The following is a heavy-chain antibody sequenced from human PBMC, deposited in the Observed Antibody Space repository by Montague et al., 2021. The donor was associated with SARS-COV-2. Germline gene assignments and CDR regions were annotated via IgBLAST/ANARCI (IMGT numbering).Heavy chain of an antibody. D-gene: IGHD3-22*01. J-gene: IGHJ5*02. V-gene: IGHV4-4*07. CDR2: IHAGGIS. CDR1: GGSTNNYY. Sequence: SETLSLTCTVSGGSTNNYYWSWTRQPAGKGLEWIGRIHAGGISTYNTSLETRVTMSVDTSKNQFSLKLSSVTAADTAVYYCARGRFYYDSGELGSWGQGTLVTVSS. CDR3: ARGRFYYDSGELGS.